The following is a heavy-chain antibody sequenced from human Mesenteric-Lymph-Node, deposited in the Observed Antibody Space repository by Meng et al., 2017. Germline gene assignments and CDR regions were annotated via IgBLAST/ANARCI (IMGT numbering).Heavy chain of an antibody. CDR1: GYTFISYD. V-gene: IGHV1-8*01. J-gene: IGHJ4*02. D-gene: IGHD7-27*01. Sequence: VQLVQSGAEVKKPGGSVKVSCNDSGYTFISYDNNWVRQATGQGLEWMGWMSPNSGNTGYAQKFQGTVTMTRDTSISTAYMELRSLTSEDTAVYYCARNPPKTGDFDYWGQGTLVTVSS. CDR2: MSPNSGNT. CDR3: ARNPPKTGDFDY.